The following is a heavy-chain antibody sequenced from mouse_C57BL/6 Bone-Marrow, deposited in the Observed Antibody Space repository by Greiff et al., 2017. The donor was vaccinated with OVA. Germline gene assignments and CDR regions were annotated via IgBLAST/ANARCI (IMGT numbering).Heavy chain of an antibody. CDR3: TRGIYSNYGGY. CDR1: GYTFTDYE. CDR2: IDPETGGT. V-gene: IGHV1-15*01. Sequence: QVQLQQSGAELVRPGASVTLSCKASGYTFTDYEMHWVKQTPVHGLEWIGAIDPETGGTAYNQKFKGKAILTADKSSSTAYMELRSLTSEDSAVYYCTRGIYSNYGGYWGQGTTLTVSS. D-gene: IGHD2-5*01. J-gene: IGHJ2*01.